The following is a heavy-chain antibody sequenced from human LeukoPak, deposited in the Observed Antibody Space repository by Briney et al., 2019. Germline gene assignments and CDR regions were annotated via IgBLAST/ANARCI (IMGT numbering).Heavy chain of an antibody. CDR3: ARGNYDYVWGSYRPFDY. V-gene: IGHV4-30-4*01. CDR2: IYYSGST. J-gene: IGHJ4*02. D-gene: IGHD3-16*02. Sequence: SGTLSLTCTVSGGSISSGDYYWSWIRQPPGKGLEWIGYIYYSGSTYYNPSLKSRVTISVDTSKNQFSLKLSSVTAADTAVYYCARGNYDYVWGSYRPFDYWGQGTLVTVSS. CDR1: GGSISSGDYY.